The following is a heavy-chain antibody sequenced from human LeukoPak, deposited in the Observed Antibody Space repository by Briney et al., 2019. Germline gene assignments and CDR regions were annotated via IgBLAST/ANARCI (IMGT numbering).Heavy chain of an antibody. CDR2: ISGSGGST. CDR1: GFTFSSYA. Sequence: GGSLRLSCAASGFTFSSYAMSWVRQAPGKGLEWVSAISGSGGSTYYADSVKGRFTISRDNSKNTLYLQMDSLRAEDTAVYYCAKQSCSSTSCYPGYWGQGTLVTVSS. V-gene: IGHV3-23*01. D-gene: IGHD2-2*01. J-gene: IGHJ4*02. CDR3: AKQSCSSTSCYPGY.